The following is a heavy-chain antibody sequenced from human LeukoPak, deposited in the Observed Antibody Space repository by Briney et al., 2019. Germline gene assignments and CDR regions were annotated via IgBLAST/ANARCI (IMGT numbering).Heavy chain of an antibody. V-gene: IGHV3-30*18. CDR1: GFTFSSYG. CDR3: AKTRDSSGYQYYFDY. J-gene: IGHJ4*02. CDR2: ISYDGSNK. Sequence: GGSLRLSCAASGFTFSSYGMHWVRQAPGKGLGWVAVISYDGSNKYYADSVKGRFTISRDNSKNTLYLQMNSLRAEDTAVYYCAKTRDSSGYQYYFDYWGQGTLVTVSS. D-gene: IGHD3-22*01.